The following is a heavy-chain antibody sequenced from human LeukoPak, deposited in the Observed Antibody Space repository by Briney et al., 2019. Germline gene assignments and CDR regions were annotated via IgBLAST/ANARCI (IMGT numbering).Heavy chain of an antibody. Sequence: PSETLSLTCTVPGGSISSYYWSWIRQPPGKGLEWIGYIYDSGGTNYNPSLKSRVTISVDTSKNHFSLKLSSVTAADTAVYYCARASRRGVPAAMPFDYWGQGTLVTVSS. CDR1: GGSISSYY. V-gene: IGHV4-59*01. J-gene: IGHJ4*02. CDR3: ARASRRGVPAAMPFDY. CDR2: IYDSGGT. D-gene: IGHD2-2*01.